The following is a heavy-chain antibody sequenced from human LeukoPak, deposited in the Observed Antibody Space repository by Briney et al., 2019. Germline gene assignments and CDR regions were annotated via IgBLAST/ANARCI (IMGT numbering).Heavy chain of an antibody. D-gene: IGHD6-19*01. Sequence: ASVKVSCKPSGYTFTAYFIHWVRQAPGHGLERMAGIDPNSGGTKYAQKFQGRVTMTRDTSISTAYMELTRLRSDDTAVYYCASWRGYASGWSGPFDYWGQGTLVTVSS. V-gene: IGHV1-2*02. J-gene: IGHJ4*02. CDR3: ASWRGYASGWSGPFDY. CDR2: IDPNSGGT. CDR1: GYTFTAYF.